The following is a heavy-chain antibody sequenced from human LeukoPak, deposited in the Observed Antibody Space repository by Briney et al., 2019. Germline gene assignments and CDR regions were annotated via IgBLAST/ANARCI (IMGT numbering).Heavy chain of an antibody. CDR3: ARVVVVVPAAGWFDP. CDR2: IYHSGST. D-gene: IGHD2-2*01. V-gene: IGHV4-30-2*01. Sequence: SQTLSLTCAVSGGSISSGGYSWSWIRQPPGKGLEWIGYIYHSGSTYYNPSLKSRVTISVDRSKNQFSLKLSSVTAADTAVYYCARVVVVVPAAGWFDPWGQGTLVTVSS. CDR1: GGSISSGGYS. J-gene: IGHJ5*02.